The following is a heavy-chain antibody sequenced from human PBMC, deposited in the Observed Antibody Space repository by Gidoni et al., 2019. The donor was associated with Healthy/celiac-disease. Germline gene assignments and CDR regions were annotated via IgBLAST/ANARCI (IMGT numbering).Heavy chain of an antibody. V-gene: IGHV3-66*01. Sequence: VQLVASGGGLVQPGGSLRLSCAASGFTVRSNYMSWVRQAQGKGLEWVSVMYSGGRTDDADSVKGRVTISRDNSKNTLYLQRNSRRAEDTAVYYCARDAYGSGAFDYWGQGTLVTVSS. J-gene: IGHJ4*02. CDR2: MYSGGRT. CDR3: ARDAYGSGAFDY. D-gene: IGHD3-10*01. CDR1: GFTVRSNY.